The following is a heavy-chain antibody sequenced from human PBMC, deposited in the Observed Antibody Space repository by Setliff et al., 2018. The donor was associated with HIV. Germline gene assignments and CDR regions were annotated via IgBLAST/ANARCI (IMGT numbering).Heavy chain of an antibody. CDR1: GFTFDDYN. D-gene: IGHD4-17*01. CDR3: AKDRGPQPRWYFDY. J-gene: IGHJ4*02. Sequence: GGSLRLSCAASGFTFDDYNMHWVRQTPGKGLEWISIISNDGGRTSYADSLKGRFTISRDNSKNSLYLQMHGLRNEDTALYYCAKDRGPQPRWYFDYWGQGTLVTVSS. CDR2: ISNDGGRT. V-gene: IGHV3-43*01.